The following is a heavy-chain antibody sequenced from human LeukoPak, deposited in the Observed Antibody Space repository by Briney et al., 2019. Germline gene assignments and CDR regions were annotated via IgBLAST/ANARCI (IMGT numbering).Heavy chain of an antibody. J-gene: IGHJ6*02. D-gene: IGHD1-1*01. CDR2: ISXXXXNT. CDR1: GYTFTSYG. Sequence: ASVKVSCKASGYTFTSYGISWVRQAPGQGLEWMGWISXXXXNTNYAQKLXGRVTMTTDTSTSTAYMELRSLRSDDTAVYYCAXXXXXXXXXVPYXXXXGMDVWGQGTTVTVSS. V-gene: IGHV1-18*01. CDR3: AXXXXXXXXXVPYXXXXGMDV.